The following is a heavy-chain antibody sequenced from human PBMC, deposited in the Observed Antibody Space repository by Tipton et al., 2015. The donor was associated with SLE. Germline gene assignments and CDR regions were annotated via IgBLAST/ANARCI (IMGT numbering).Heavy chain of an antibody. V-gene: IGHV4-34*01. CDR2: INHSGST. CDR3: ARSLVVAAWGYYYYYMDV. J-gene: IGHJ6*03. Sequence: TLSRTCAVYGGSFSGYYWRWIRQSPGKGLEWIGEINHSGSTNYNPSLKSRVTISVDTSKNQFSLKLSSVTAADTAVYYCARSLVVAAWGYYYYYMDVWGKGTTVTVSS. CDR1: GGSFSGYY. D-gene: IGHD2-15*01.